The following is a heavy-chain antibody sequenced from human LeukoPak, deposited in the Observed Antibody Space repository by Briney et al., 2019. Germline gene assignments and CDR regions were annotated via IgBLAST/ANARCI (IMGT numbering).Heavy chain of an antibody. CDR3: ARAEYYYDSSGTHFDY. D-gene: IGHD3-22*01. J-gene: IGHJ4*02. CDR2: INHSGST. V-gene: IGHV4-34*01. CDR1: GGSFGGYY. Sequence: SETLSLTCAVYGGSFGGYYWSWIRQPPGKGLEWIGEINHSGSTNYNPSLKSRVTISVDTSKNQFSLKLSSVTAADTAVYYCARAEYYYDSSGTHFDYWGQGTLVTVSS.